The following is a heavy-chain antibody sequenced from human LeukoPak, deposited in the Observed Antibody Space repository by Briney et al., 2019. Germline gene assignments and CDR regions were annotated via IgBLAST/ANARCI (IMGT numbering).Heavy chain of an antibody. CDR1: GFTFSSYG. CDR2: IRYDGSNK. D-gene: IGHD6-19*01. V-gene: IGHV3-30*02. Sequence: PGGSLRLSCAASGFTFSSYGMHWVRQAPGKGLEWVAFIRYDGSNKYYADSVKGRFTISRDNSKNTLYLQMNSLRAEDTAVYYCAEDWDHRIAVAGPTFDYWGQGTLVTVSS. J-gene: IGHJ4*02. CDR3: AEDWDHRIAVAGPTFDY.